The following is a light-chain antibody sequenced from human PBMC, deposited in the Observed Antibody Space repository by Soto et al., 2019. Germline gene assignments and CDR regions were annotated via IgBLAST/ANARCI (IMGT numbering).Light chain of an antibody. Sequence: EIVLTQSPATLSLSPGERATLSCRASQSISSTLAWYQQRPGQAPRLLIYGASNRATGIPARFSGSGSGTGFTLTISSLEPEDFAVYYCQQRSNWPPWTFGQGTKVE. V-gene: IGKV3-11*01. J-gene: IGKJ1*01. CDR2: GAS. CDR3: QQRSNWPPWT. CDR1: QSISST.